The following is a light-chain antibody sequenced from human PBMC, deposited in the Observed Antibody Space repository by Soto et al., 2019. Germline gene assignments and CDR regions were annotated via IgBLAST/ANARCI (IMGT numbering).Light chain of an antibody. Sequence: QSALTQPASVSGSPGQSITVSCTGSSSDVGRYDYVSWYQQHPGKAPKLIIYELDNRPSGVSNRFSGSKSGNTASLTISGLQADDEADYYYSSYTSRTTDYVFGTGTKLTVL. J-gene: IGLJ1*01. CDR3: SSYTSRTTDYV. CDR1: SSDVGRYDY. V-gene: IGLV2-14*01. CDR2: ELD.